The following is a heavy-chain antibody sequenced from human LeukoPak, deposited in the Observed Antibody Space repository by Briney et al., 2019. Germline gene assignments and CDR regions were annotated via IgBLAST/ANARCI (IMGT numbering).Heavy chain of an antibody. CDR2: INHSGST. CDR3: ARGFLEWLLSNDAFDI. D-gene: IGHD3-3*01. CDR1: GGSFSGYY. J-gene: IGHJ3*02. V-gene: IGHV4-34*01. Sequence: SETLSLTCAVYGGSFSGYYWSWIRQPPGKGLEWIGEINHSGSTSYSPSLKSRVTISVDTSKNQFSLKLSSVTAADTAVYYCARGFLEWLLSNDAFDIWGQGTMVTVSS.